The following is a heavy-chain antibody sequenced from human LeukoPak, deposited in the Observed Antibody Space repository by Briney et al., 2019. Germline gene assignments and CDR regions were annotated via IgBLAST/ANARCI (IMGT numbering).Heavy chain of an antibody. Sequence: SGTLSLTCAVSGGSISSSNWWSWVRQPPGKGLEWIGEIYHSGSTNYNPSLKSRVTISVDTSKNQFSLKLSSVTAADTAVYYCARDLTTVTEYNWFDPWGQGTLVTVSS. CDR2: IYHSGST. CDR3: ARDLTTVTEYNWFDP. CDR1: GGSISSSNW. J-gene: IGHJ5*02. D-gene: IGHD4-11*01. V-gene: IGHV4-4*02.